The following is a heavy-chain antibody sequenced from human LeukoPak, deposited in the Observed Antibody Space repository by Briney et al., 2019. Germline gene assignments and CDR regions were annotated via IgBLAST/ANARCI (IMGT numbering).Heavy chain of an antibody. V-gene: IGHV1-69*13. Sequence: SVKVSCKASGYTFTSYGISWVRQAPGQGLEWMGGIIPIFGTANYAQKFQGRVTITADESTSTAYMELSSPRSEDTAVYYCARFSSGYYPIERDYWGQGTLVTVSS. CDR2: IIPIFGTA. CDR1: GYTFTSYG. D-gene: IGHD3-22*01. CDR3: ARFSSGYYPIERDY. J-gene: IGHJ4*02.